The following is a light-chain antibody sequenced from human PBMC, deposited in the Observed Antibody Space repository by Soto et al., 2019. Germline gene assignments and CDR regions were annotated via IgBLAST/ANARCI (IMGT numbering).Light chain of an antibody. CDR3: LQDHNYPHT. Sequence: ALPMTQSPSSLSASVGDRVTITCRASQGIRNDLGWYQQKPGKAPKLLIYTASSLQSGVPSRFSGSASGTDFTLTISSLQPEDFATYYCLQDHNYPHTFGQGTKVEIK. V-gene: IGKV1-6*01. CDR2: TAS. CDR1: QGIRND. J-gene: IGKJ1*01.